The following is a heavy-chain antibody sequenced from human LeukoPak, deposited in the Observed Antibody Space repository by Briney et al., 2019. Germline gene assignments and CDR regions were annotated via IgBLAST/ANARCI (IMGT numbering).Heavy chain of an antibody. D-gene: IGHD6-19*01. J-gene: IGHJ4*02. CDR3: ARVGVGTVAGNYFDD. V-gene: IGHV3-53*04. Sequence: GGSRRLSCSASGFTVSNTYMTWVRQAPGKGLEWVSLIYAGGDTFYSDSVRGRFTISRRNSENALFLQMNNLRADDTAFYYCARVGVGTVAGNYFDDWGQGTLVTVSS. CDR1: GFTVSNTY. CDR2: IYAGGDT.